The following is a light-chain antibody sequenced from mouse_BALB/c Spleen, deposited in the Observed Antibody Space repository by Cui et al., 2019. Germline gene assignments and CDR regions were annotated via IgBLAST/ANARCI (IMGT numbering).Light chain of an antibody. CDR2: LTS. J-gene: IGKJ4*01. CDR3: QQWSSNPLFT. V-gene: IGKV4-68*01. CDR1: SSVSY. Sequence: QIVLTQSPALMSASPGEKVTMTCSASSSVSYMYWYQQNPRSSPKPWIYLTSNLASGVPARFSGSGSGTSYSLTISSMEAEDAATYYCQQWSSNPLFTFGSGTKLEIK.